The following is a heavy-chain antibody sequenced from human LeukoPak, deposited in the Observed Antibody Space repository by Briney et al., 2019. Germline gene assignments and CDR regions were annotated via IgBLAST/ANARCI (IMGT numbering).Heavy chain of an antibody. J-gene: IGHJ4*02. D-gene: IGHD3-16*02. CDR1: GYSISSGYY. CDR2: IYYSGST. V-gene: IGHV4-38-2*02. Sequence: SETLSLTCTVSGYSISSGYYWGWIRQPPGKGLEWIGSIYYSGSTYYNPSLKSRVTISVDTSKNQFTLKLSSVTAADTAVYYCAREPLYYWGRGTLVTVSS. CDR3: AREPLYY.